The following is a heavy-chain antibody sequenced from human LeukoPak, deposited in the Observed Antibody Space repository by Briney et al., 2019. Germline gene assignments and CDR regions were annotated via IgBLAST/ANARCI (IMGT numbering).Heavy chain of an antibody. CDR1: GFTFSSYA. J-gene: IGHJ5*02. CDR2: ISGSGGST. V-gene: IGHV3-23*01. D-gene: IGHD2-2*01. CDR3: ARPSSQYQLPRGHWFGP. Sequence: GGSLRLSCAASGFTFSSYAMSWVRQAPGKGLEWVSAISGSGGSTYYADSVKGRFTISRDNSKNTLYLQMNSLRAEDTAVYYCARPSSQYQLPRGHWFGPWGQGTLVTVSS.